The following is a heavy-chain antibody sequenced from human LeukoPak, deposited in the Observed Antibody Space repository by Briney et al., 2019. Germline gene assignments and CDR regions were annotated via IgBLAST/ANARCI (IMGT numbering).Heavy chain of an antibody. V-gene: IGHV5-10-1*01. D-gene: IGHD6-19*01. CDR3: ARHGGRQWLVL. CDR2: IDPTYSYT. CDR1: GYSFTNYW. J-gene: IGHJ4*02. Sequence: HGESLKIFCRGPGYSFTNYWISWGRQMPGKGLEWMGRIDPTYSYTNYSPPFPGHVTISTDKFISTAYLQWSSLKALDTAMYYCARHGGRQWLVLWGQGTLVTVSS.